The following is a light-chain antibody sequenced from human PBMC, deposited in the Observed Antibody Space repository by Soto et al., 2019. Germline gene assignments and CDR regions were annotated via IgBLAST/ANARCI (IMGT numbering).Light chain of an antibody. CDR2: DVS. CDR3: SSYTSTNTLI. V-gene: IGLV2-14*01. J-gene: IGLJ2*01. CDR1: SSDVGSYNY. Sequence: QSALTQPASVSGSPGQSITISCTGTSSDVGSYNYVSWYQQNPGKAPKLIIHDVSNRPSGVSNRFSGSKSGNTASLTISGLQAEDEANYYCSSYTSTNTLIFGGGTKVT.